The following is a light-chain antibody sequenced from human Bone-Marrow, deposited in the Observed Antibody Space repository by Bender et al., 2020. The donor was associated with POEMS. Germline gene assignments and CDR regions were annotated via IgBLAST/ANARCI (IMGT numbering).Light chain of an antibody. V-gene: IGLV2-23*02. J-gene: IGLJ1*01. Sequence: QSALTQPASVSGSPGQSITISCTGTSSDIATFNLVSWYQHHPGKAPKLMIFDVSKRPSGVPDRFSGSKSGNTASLTISGLQAEDEADYYCCSYAGSHTKVFGTGTKVTVL. CDR3: CSYAGSHTKV. CDR1: SSDIATFNL. CDR2: DVS.